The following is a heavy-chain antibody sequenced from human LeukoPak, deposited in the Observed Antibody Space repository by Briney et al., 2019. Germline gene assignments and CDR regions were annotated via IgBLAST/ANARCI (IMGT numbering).Heavy chain of an antibody. V-gene: IGHV3-33*01. D-gene: IGHD6-19*01. Sequence: GGSLRLSCVASGFTFSGHGMHWVRQAPGKGLEWVALIWYDGSKRYYADSVKGRFTISRDDSKNTLYLQMNNLGAEDTAVYYCAREDSSVWNANYWGLGTLVTVSS. J-gene: IGHJ4*02. CDR2: IWYDGSKR. CDR1: GFTFSGHG. CDR3: AREDSSVWNANY.